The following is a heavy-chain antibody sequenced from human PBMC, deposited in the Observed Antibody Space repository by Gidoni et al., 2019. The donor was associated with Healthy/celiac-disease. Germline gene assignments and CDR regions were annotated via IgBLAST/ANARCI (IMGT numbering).Heavy chain of an antibody. V-gene: IGHV3-33*01. CDR2: IWYDGSNK. Sequence: QVQLVESGGGVVQPGRSLRLPCAAPGFHFSSYGMHWVRQAPGKGLEWVAVIWYDGSNKYYADSVKGRFTISRDNSKNTLYLQMNSLRAEDTAVYYCARGRGIAAAGYDYWGQGTLVTVSS. D-gene: IGHD6-13*01. CDR1: GFHFSSYG. CDR3: ARGRGIAAAGYDY. J-gene: IGHJ4*02.